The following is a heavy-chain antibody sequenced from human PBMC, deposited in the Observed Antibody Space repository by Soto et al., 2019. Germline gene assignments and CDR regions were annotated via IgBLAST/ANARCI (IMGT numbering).Heavy chain of an antibody. D-gene: IGHD3-10*01. CDR1: GFTFSSYS. CDR2: ISSSSSTI. CDR3: ARSVWFGELLPSPYYYYGMDV. J-gene: IGHJ6*02. Sequence: GGSLRLSCAASGFTFSSYSMNWVRQAPGKGLEWVSYISSSSSTIYYADSVKGRFTISRDNAKNSLYLQMNSLRDEDTAVHYCARSVWFGELLPSPYYYYGMDVWGQGTTVTVSS. V-gene: IGHV3-48*02.